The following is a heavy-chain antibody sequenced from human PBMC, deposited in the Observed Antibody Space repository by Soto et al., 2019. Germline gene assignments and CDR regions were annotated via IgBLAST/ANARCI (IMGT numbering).Heavy chain of an antibody. CDR3: AKTYYYDSAGYYAPFDP. V-gene: IGHV5-10-1*01. D-gene: IGHD3-22*01. J-gene: IGHJ5*02. Sequence: GESLKISCNGSGYTFTNYWISWVRQVPGKGLEWMGRIDPSDSYTNYSPSFQGHVTISADKSISTAYLQWSSLKASDTAMYYCAKTYYYDSAGYYAPFDPWGQGTLVTV. CDR2: IDPSDSYT. CDR1: GYTFTNYW.